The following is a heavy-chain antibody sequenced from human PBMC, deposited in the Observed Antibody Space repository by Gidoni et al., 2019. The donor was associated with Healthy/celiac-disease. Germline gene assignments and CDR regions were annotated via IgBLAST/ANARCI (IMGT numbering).Heavy chain of an antibody. J-gene: IGHJ6*04. CDR3: ARAPPIDDGLYYYGMDV. V-gene: IGHV4-4*07. CDR1: GGSISRYY. Sequence: QVQLQESGPGLAKPSEPLSLTCTVSGGSISRYYWSWIRQPAGKGLEWIGRIYTSESTHYNPSLKSRVTMSVDTSKNQFSLKLSSVTAADTAVYYCARAPPIDDGLYYYGMDVWGKGTTVTVSS. D-gene: IGHD2-15*01. CDR2: IYTSEST.